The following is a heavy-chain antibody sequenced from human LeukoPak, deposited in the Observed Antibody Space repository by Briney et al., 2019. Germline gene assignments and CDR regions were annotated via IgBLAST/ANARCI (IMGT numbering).Heavy chain of an antibody. CDR3: TRDQYSSGWYDILFDY. J-gene: IGHJ4*02. CDR1: GFTFGDYA. V-gene: IGHV3-49*03. CDR2: IRSKIYGGST. D-gene: IGHD6-19*01. Sequence: GGSLRLSCTASGFTFGDYAMSWFRQAPGKGLEWVGFIRSKIYGGSTEYAASVKGRFTISRDDSKSIAYLQMNSLKTEDTAVYYCTRDQYSSGWYDILFDYWGQGTLVTVSS.